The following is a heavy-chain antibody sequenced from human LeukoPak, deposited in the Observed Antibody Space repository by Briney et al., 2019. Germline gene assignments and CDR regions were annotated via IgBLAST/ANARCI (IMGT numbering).Heavy chain of an antibody. V-gene: IGHV3-30-3*01. D-gene: IGHD3-16*01. J-gene: IGHJ4*02. CDR3: ARAYSSHFDY. CDR2: ISYDGSNK. CDR1: GFTFSSYA. Sequence: GGSLRLSCAASGFTFSSYAMHWVRQAPGKGLEWVAVISYDGSNKYYADSVKGRFTISRDNSKNTLYLQMNSLRAEDTAVHYCARAYSSHFDYWGQGTLVTVSS.